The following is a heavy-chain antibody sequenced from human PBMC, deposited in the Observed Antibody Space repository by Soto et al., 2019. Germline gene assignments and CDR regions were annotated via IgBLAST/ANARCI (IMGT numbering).Heavy chain of an antibody. CDR2: ISWNSGSI. CDR3: AKVTTLTTLLLNGMDV. J-gene: IGHJ6*02. CDR1: GFTFEDYA. V-gene: IGHV3-9*01. Sequence: GGSLRLSCAASGFTFEDYAMHWVRQAPGKGLEWVSGISWNSGSIAYADSVKGRFTISRDNAKNSLYLQMNSLRTEDTALYYCAKVTTLTTLLLNGMDVWGQGTTVTVSS. D-gene: IGHD4-4*01.